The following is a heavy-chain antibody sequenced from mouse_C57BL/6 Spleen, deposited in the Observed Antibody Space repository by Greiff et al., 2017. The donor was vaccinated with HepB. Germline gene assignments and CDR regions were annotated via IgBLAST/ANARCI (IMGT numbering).Heavy chain of an antibody. CDR2: ISSGGSYT. V-gene: IGHV5-6*02. J-gene: IGHJ1*03. Sequence: DVKLQESGGDLVKPGGSLKLSCAASGFTFSSYGMSWVRQTPDKRLEWVATISSGGSYTYYPDSVKGRFTISRDNAKNTLYLQMSSLKSEDTAMYYWSRQRGDYGIRYVDVWVTGTTVTVSS. CDR3: SRQRGDYGIRYVDV. D-gene: IGHD1-1*01. CDR1: GFTFSSYG.